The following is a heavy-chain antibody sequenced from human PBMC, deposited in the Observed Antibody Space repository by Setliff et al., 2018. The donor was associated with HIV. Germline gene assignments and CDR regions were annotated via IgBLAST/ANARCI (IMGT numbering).Heavy chain of an antibody. CDR1: GDSISSGSYY. D-gene: IGHD2-21*01. CDR2: IYTSGST. V-gene: IGHV4-61*02. J-gene: IGHJ4*02. CDR3: ARDWGQRLVIPH. Sequence: PSETLSLTCTVSGDSISSGSYYWSWIRRPAGKGLEWIGRIYTSGSTSYNPSLKSRVTISVDTSKNQFSLKLSSVTAADTAVYYCARDWGQRLVIPHWGQGTLVTVSS.